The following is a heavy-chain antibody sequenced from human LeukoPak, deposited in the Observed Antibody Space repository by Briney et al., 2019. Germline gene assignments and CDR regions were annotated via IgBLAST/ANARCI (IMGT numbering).Heavy chain of an antibody. CDR3: ARSHNYYDSSGSGENWFDP. Sequence: PSETLSLTCAVYGGPFSGYYWSWIRQPPGKGLEWIGEINHSGSTNYNPSLKSRVTMSVDTSKNQFSLKLSSVTAADTAVYYCARSHNYYDSSGSGENWFDPWGQGTLVTVSS. D-gene: IGHD3-22*01. CDR2: INHSGST. J-gene: IGHJ5*02. CDR1: GGPFSGYY. V-gene: IGHV4-34*01.